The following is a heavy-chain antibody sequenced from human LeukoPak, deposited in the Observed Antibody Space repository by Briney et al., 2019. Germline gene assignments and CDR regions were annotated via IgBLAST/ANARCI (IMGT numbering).Heavy chain of an antibody. V-gene: IGHV4-61*02. Sequence: SQTLSLPCTVSSDPTYWGWIRQPAGKGLEWIGRIHTTGSTNYNPSLNSRVTISLDTSNHQSSLKLSSVTAADTAVYYCARGAGTITNDAFDIWGQGTMVTVSS. J-gene: IGHJ3*02. CDR2: IHTTGST. CDR3: ARGAGTITNDAFDI. CDR1: SDPTY. D-gene: IGHD1-1*01.